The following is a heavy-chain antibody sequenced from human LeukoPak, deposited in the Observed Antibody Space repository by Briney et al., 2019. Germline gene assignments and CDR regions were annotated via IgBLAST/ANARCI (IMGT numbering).Heavy chain of an antibody. J-gene: IGHJ6*02. D-gene: IGHD2-15*01. V-gene: IGHV1-18*01. CDR2: ISAYNGNT. CDR3: ARQSLYCSGGSCYSARYGMDV. CDR1: GYTFTSYG. Sequence: ASVKVSCKASGYTFTSYGISWVRQAPGQGLEWMGWISAYNGNTNHAQKLQGRVTMTTDTSTSTAYMGLRSLRSDDTAVYYCARQSLYCSGGSCYSARYGMDVWGQGTTVTVSS.